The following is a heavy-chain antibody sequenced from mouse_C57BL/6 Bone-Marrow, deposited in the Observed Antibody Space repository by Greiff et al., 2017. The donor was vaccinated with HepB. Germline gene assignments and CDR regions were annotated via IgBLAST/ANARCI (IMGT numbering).Heavy chain of an antibody. Sequence: EVQLVESGPGLVKPSQSLSLTCSVTGYSITSGYSWNWIRQFPGNNLEWMGYISYDGSNNYNPSLKNRISITRDKDKNQFFLKLNSVTTEDTATYYCARDEGCAYWGQGTLVTVSA. CDR2: ISYDGSN. CDR3: ARDEGCAY. CDR1: GYSITSGYS. V-gene: IGHV3-6*01. J-gene: IGHJ3*01.